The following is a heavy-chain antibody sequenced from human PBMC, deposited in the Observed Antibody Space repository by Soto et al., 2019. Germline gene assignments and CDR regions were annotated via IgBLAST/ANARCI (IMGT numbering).Heavy chain of an antibody. V-gene: IGHV3-23*01. Sequence: EVQLLESGGGLVQPGGSLRLSCAASGFTFSSYAMSWVRQAPGKGLEWVSAISGSGGSTYYADSVKGRFTISRDNSKNTLYLHMNSLRAEDTAVYYCAKGEMASRYYYGMDVWGQGTTVTVSS. CDR1: GFTFSSYA. D-gene: IGHD5-12*01. CDR2: ISGSGGST. J-gene: IGHJ6*02. CDR3: AKGEMASRYYYGMDV.